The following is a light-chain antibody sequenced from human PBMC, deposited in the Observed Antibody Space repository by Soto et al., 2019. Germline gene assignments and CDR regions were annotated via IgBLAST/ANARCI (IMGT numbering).Light chain of an antibody. CDR2: GTS. CDR1: QSVPRSY. Sequence: IVLTQSPGTLSLSPGERATLSCRASQSVPRSYLAWYQQKPGQAPRLLIYGTSSRATGIPDRFSGSGSDRDFTLTISRLEPEDFAVYYCQQYAGSPRTFGQGTKLDIK. J-gene: IGKJ2*01. CDR3: QQYAGSPRT. V-gene: IGKV3-20*01.